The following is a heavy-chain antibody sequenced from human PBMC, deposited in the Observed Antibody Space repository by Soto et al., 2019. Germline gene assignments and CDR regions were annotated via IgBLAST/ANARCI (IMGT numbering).Heavy chain of an antibody. CDR3: ATGPLTYDILTGYFVY. J-gene: IGHJ4*02. CDR2: IKQDGSEK. D-gene: IGHD3-9*01. V-gene: IGHV3-7*05. CDR1: GFTFSSYW. Sequence: GGSLRLSCAASGFTFSSYWMSWVRQAPGKGLEWVANIKQDGSEKYYVDSVKGRFTISRDNAKNSLYLQMNSLRAEDTAVYYCATGPLTYDILTGYFVYWGQGTLVTVSS.